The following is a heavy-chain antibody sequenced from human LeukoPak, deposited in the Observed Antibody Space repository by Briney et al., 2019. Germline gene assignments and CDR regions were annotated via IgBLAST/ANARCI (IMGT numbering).Heavy chain of an antibody. V-gene: IGHV5-51*01. J-gene: IGHJ4*02. Sequence: GESLKISCNGSGYSFTSYWIAWVRQMPGKGLEWMAIIYPGDSETRYSPSFQGQVTISADESITTAYLQWSSLKASDTAMYYCARRSSGGSYWDWGQGTLVTVSS. CDR1: GYSFTSYW. CDR3: ARRSSGGSYWD. CDR2: IYPGDSET. D-gene: IGHD1-26*01.